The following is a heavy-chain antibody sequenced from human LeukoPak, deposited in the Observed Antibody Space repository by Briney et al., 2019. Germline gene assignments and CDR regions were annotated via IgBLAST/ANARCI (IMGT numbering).Heavy chain of an antibody. CDR2: INAGDFST. J-gene: IGHJ5*02. CDR3: AKDPLRLYTSLSGWFDP. V-gene: IGHV3-23*01. D-gene: IGHD2-2*01. CDR1: GLTFSNYA. Sequence: GGSLRLSCAASGLTFSNYAMSWVRQAPGRRLEWVSAINAGDFSTYYADSVRGRFTISRDNYRNILYLQMNSLRAEDTAVYFCAKDPLRLYTSLSGWFDPWGQGTLVTVSS.